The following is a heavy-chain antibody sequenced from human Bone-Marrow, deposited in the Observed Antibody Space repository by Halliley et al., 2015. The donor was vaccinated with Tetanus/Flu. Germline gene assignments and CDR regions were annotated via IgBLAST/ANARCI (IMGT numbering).Heavy chain of an antibody. CDR3: AKDAEFAYCGGDCQLFQH. Sequence: SLRLSCAASGFTFSSYAMSWVRQAPGKGLEWVSGFSRSDGTTYYADSVKGRFTISRDNSKNTLYLQMNSLRAEDTAVYYCAKDAEFAYCGGDCQLFQHWGQGSLVTVSS. CDR1: GFTFSSYA. V-gene: IGHV3-23*01. J-gene: IGHJ1*01. D-gene: IGHD2-21*02. CDR2: FSRSDGTT.